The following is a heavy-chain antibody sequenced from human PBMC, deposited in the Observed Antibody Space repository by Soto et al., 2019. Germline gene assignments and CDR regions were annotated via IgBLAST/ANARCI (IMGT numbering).Heavy chain of an antibody. CDR2: ISGSGGST. V-gene: IGHV3-23*01. J-gene: IGHJ4*02. CDR1: GFTFSSYA. D-gene: IGHD2-21*01. CDR3: AKDVVVIATRFDY. Sequence: EVQLLESGGGLVQPGGSLRLSCAASGFTFSSYAMSWVRQAPGKGLEWVSAISGSGGSTYYADSVKSRFNISRDNPKNTLYLQMSSLRAEDTAVYYCAKDVVVIATRFDYWGQGTLVTVSS.